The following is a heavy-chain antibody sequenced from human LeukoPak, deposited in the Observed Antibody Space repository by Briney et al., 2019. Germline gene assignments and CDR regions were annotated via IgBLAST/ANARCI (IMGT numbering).Heavy chain of an antibody. D-gene: IGHD2-21*02. J-gene: IGHJ5*02. CDR1: GGSISSSSYY. Sequence: SETLSLTCTVSGGSISSSSYYWGWIRQHPGKGLEWIGYIYYSGSTYYNPSLKSRVTISVDTSKNQFSLKLSSVTAADTAVYYCARENCGGDCYTYNWFDPWGQGTLVTVSS. CDR3: ARENCGGDCYTYNWFDP. V-gene: IGHV4-31*03. CDR2: IYYSGST.